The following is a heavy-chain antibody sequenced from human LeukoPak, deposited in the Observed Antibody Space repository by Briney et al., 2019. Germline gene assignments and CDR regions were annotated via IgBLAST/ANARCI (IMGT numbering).Heavy chain of an antibody. D-gene: IGHD3-9*01. Sequence: GGSLRLSCAASGFTFSDYYMSWIRQAPGKGLEWVSYISSGGGYTNYADSVKGRFTISRDNAKTSLYLQVNSLRAEDTAVYYCAPLYYDILTGYRFDYWGQGTLVTVSS. J-gene: IGHJ4*02. CDR3: APLYYDILTGYRFDY. CDR2: ISSGGGYT. CDR1: GFTFSDYY. V-gene: IGHV3-11*03.